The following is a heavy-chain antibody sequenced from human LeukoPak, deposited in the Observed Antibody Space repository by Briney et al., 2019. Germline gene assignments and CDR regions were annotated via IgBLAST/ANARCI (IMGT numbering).Heavy chain of an antibody. CDR2: IYHSGST. D-gene: IGHD3-10*01. Sequence: SGTLSLTCAVSGGDMSSSNLWSWVRQPPGKGLEWIGEIYHSGSTNYNPSLKSRVTISVDKSKNQLSLKLSSVTAADTAVYYCARVGSGSYEAPYYFDYWGQGTLVTVSS. CDR3: ARVGSGSYEAPYYFDY. CDR1: GGDMSSSNL. J-gene: IGHJ4*02. V-gene: IGHV4-4*02.